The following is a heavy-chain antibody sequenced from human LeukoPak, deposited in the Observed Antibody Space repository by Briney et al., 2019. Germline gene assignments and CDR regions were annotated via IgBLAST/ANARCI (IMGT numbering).Heavy chain of an antibody. Sequence: SETLSLTCAVSGGSISTYYWSWIRQPPGKGLEWIGYIHYSGSSNYNPSLKSRVTMSVDTSKNQFSLKLSSVTAADTAVYYCARDLTMNPMKNWFDPWGQGTLVTVSS. J-gene: IGHJ5*02. CDR1: GGSISTYY. CDR3: ARDLTMNPMKNWFDP. D-gene: IGHD3-22*01. V-gene: IGHV4-59*12. CDR2: IHYSGSS.